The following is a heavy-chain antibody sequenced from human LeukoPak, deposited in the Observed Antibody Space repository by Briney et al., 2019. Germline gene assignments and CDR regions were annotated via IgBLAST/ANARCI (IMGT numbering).Heavy chain of an antibody. V-gene: IGHV5-51*01. J-gene: IGHJ6*03. CDR1: GYSFTGYW. CDR3: ARPRIAAAGNVYYMDV. CDR2: IYLGDSDT. D-gene: IGHD6-13*01. Sequence: GESLKISCKGSGYSFTGYWIGWVRQMPGKGLEWMGIIYLGDSDTRYSPSFQGQVTISADKSISTADLQWSSLKASDTAMYYCARPRIAAAGNVYYMDVWGKGTTVTVSS.